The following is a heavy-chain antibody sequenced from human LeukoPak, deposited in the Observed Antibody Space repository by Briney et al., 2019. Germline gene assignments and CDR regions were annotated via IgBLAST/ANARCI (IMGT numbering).Heavy chain of an antibody. CDR3: ARESFAYSSGWYGGFDP. Sequence: PGRSLRLSCAASGFTFSSYGMHWVRQAPGKGLEWVAVIWYDGGNKYYADSVKGRFTISRDNSKNTLYLQMNSLRAEDTAVYYCARESFAYSSGWYGGFDPWGQGTLVTVSS. CDR2: IWYDGGNK. J-gene: IGHJ5*02. CDR1: GFTFSSYG. D-gene: IGHD6-19*01. V-gene: IGHV3-33*01.